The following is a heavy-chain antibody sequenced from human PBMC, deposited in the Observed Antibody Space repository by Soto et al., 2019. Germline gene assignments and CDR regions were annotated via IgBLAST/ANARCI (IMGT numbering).Heavy chain of an antibody. V-gene: IGHV3-48*02. CDR3: ARDSPYSSSWYDLNWFDP. CDR2: ISSSSSTI. D-gene: IGHD6-13*01. Sequence: QPGGSLRLSCAASGFTFSSYSMNWVRQAPGKGLEWVSYISSSSSTIYYADSVKGRFTISRDNAKNSLYLQMNSLRDEDTAVYYYARDSPYSSSWYDLNWFDPWGQGTLVTVSS. CDR1: GFTFSSYS. J-gene: IGHJ5*02.